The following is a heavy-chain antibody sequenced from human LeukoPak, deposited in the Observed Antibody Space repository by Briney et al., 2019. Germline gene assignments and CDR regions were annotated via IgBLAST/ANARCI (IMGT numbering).Heavy chain of an antibody. CDR3: ARGLKDGRITIFGVVTIKYYFDY. V-gene: IGHV4-34*01. CDR2: INHSGST. Sequence: GTLRLSCVASGFTFSNYGMSWIRQPPGKGLEWIGEINHSGSTNYNPSLKSRVTISVDTSKNQFSLKLSSVTAADTAVYYCARGLKDGRITIFGVVTIKYYFDYWGQGTLVTVSS. CDR1: GFTFSNYG. D-gene: IGHD3-3*01. J-gene: IGHJ4*02.